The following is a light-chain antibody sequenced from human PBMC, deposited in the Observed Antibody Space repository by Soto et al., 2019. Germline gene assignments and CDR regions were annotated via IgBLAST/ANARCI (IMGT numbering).Light chain of an antibody. Sequence: EIVITQSPCTLSVSPGERVTLSCRASQSVSSKLVWYQRKPGQTPRLLIYDASTRATGMPGRFSGSGSGTEFTLTISSLQSEDFAVYYCQQYNNWPWTFGQGTKVDIK. CDR1: QSVSSK. CDR3: QQYNNWPWT. CDR2: DAS. J-gene: IGKJ1*01. V-gene: IGKV3-15*01.